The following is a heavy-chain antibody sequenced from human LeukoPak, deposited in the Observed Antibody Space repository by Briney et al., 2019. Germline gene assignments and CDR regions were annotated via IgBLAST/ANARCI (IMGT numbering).Heavy chain of an antibody. CDR2: IYYSGTT. Sequence: PSETLSLTCTVSGGSISSSRYYWGWIRQPPGKGLEWVGGIYYSGTTYYSPSLKSRVTISVDTSKNQFSLILTSVTAADTAVYYCARSQVYYMDVWGKGTTVTVSS. CDR1: GGSISSSRYY. J-gene: IGHJ6*03. CDR3: ARSQVYYMDV. V-gene: IGHV4-39*01.